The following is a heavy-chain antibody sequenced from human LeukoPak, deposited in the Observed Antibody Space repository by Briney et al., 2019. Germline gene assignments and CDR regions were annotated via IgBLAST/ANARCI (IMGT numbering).Heavy chain of an antibody. CDR1: GGTFSSYA. J-gene: IGHJ6*02. CDR3: TRPRSNCSSTSCYAGRPPEYYYYYYSMDV. Sequence: ASLKVSCKASGGTFSSYAISWVRQAPGQGLEWMGRVNPILGIAICAQKFQGRVTITADKSTSTAYMELSSLRSEDTAVYYCTRPRSNCSSTSCYAGRPPEYYYYYYSMDVWGQGTTVTVSS. D-gene: IGHD2-2*01. V-gene: IGHV1-69*04. CDR2: VNPILGIA.